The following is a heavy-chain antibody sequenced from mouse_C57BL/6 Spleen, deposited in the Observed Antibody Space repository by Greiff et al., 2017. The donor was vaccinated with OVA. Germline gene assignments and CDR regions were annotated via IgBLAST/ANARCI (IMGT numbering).Heavy chain of an antibody. V-gene: IGHV3-6*01. CDR1: GYSITSGYY. Sequence: EVQLQESGPGLVKPSQSLSLTCSVTGYSITSGYYWNWIRQFPGNKLEWMGYISYDGSNNYNPSLKNRISITRDTSKNQFFLKLNSVTTEDTATYYCARETGTRNFDYWGQGTTLTVSS. J-gene: IGHJ2*01. CDR2: ISYDGSN. D-gene: IGHD4-1*01. CDR3: ARETGTRNFDY.